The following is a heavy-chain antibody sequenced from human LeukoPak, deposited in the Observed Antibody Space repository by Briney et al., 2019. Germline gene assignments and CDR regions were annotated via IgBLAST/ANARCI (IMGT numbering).Heavy chain of an antibody. V-gene: IGHV3-33*06. D-gene: IGHD6-19*01. CDR1: GFTFSSYG. J-gene: IGHJ4*02. CDR2: IWYDGSNK. CDR3: AKGLPPLASLTTRAKGMAVAAFDS. Sequence: GGSLRLSCAASGFTFSSYGMRWVRQAPGKGLEWVAAIWYDGSNKYYADSVKGRFTISRDNSKNTLYLQMISVRAEDTAVYYCAKGLPPLASLTTRAKGMAVAAFDSWGQGTLVTVSS.